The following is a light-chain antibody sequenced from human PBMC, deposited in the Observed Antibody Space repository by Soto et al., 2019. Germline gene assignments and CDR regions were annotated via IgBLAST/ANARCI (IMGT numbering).Light chain of an antibody. CDR1: QSISRN. CDR3: QQYNNWPPRYT. J-gene: IGKJ2*01. Sequence: EIVMTQTPATLSMSLGERATLSCRASQSISRNLAWYHQRPGQAPRLLIYAASTRATGIPARFSGSGSGTDFTLTISVLQSEDFGVYFCQQYNNWPPRYTFGQGTKLEIK. CDR2: AAS. V-gene: IGKV3-15*01.